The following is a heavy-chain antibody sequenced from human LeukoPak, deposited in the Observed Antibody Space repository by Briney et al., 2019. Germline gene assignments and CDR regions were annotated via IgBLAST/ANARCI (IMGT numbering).Heavy chain of an antibody. Sequence: GGSLRLSCAASGFTFSDFWMSWVRQAPGKGLEWVAGIKEDGSDIYYVDSVKGRFTISRDDAQNSLYLQMNSLRAEDTAVYYCARRSTLEYWGQGTLVTVSS. D-gene: IGHD2-15*01. J-gene: IGHJ4*02. CDR2: IKEDGSDI. CDR1: GFTFSDFW. V-gene: IGHV3-7*05. CDR3: ARRSTLEY.